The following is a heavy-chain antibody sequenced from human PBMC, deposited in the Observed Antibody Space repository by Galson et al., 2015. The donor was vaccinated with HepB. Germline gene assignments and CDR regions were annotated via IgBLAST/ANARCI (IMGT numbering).Heavy chain of an antibody. CDR2: IYTSGST. V-gene: IGHV4-4*07. Sequence: ETLSLTCPVSGDSINSFNWRWIRQPAEKGLEWIGRIYTSGSTNYTPSLKSRVTMSVDTSKKQFSLKLSSVTAADTAVYYCARAGSYYDSSGYYAFDYWGQGILVTVSS. CDR1: GDSINSFN. CDR3: ARAGSYYDSSGYYAFDY. D-gene: IGHD3-22*01. J-gene: IGHJ4*02.